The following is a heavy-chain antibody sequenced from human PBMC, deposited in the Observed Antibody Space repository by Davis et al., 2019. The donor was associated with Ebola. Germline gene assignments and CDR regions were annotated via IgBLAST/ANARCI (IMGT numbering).Heavy chain of an antibody. CDR1: GYTFTGYY. D-gene: IGHD4-17*01. J-gene: IGHJ4*02. V-gene: IGHV1-2*02. Sequence: ASVKVSCKASGYTFTGYYMHWVRQAPGQGLEWMGWINPNSGGTNYAQKFQGRVTMTRDTSISTAYMELSRLRSDDTAVYYCARVRAYGDYAFDYWGQGTLVTVSS. CDR2: INPNSGGT. CDR3: ARVRAYGDYAFDY.